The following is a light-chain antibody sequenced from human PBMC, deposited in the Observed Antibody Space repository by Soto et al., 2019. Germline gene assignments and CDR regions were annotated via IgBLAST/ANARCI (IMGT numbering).Light chain of an antibody. Sequence: EIVLTQSPATLSLSPGEGATLSCRASQSVSTYLAWYRQKPGQAPRLLISEASKRATGIPARVSGSGSWTWFTLTISNLEPADFAVYYCQQRGHGPLSCGGGTNVEI. CDR1: QSVSTY. CDR2: EAS. J-gene: IGKJ4*01. CDR3: QQRGHGPLS. V-gene: IGKV3-11*01.